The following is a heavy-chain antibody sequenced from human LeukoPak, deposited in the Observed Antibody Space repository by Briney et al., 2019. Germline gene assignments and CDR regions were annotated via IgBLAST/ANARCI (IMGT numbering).Heavy chain of an antibody. CDR2: IYYSGST. D-gene: IGHD3-22*01. CDR3: ARHKGEYDSSFITP. J-gene: IGHJ5*02. V-gene: IGHV4-59*08. Sequence: SETLSLTCTVSGGSISSYYWSWIRQPPGKGLEWIGYIYYSGSTNYNPSLKSRVTISVDTSKNQFSLKLSSVTAADTAVYYCARHKGEYDSSFITPWGQGTLVTVSS. CDR1: GGSISSYY.